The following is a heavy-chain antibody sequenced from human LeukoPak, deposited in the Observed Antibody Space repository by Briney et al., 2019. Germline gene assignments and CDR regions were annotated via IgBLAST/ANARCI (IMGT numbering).Heavy chain of an antibody. D-gene: IGHD3-10*01. CDR1: GFTFSSYW. CDR2: INSDGSST. Sequence: GGSLRLSCAASGFTFSSYWMHWVRQAPGKGLVWVSRINSDGSSTSYADSVKGRFTISRDNAKNTLYLQMNSLRAEDTAVYYCARDRGSGSQVAPSNWFDPWGQGTLVTVSS. V-gene: IGHV3-74*01. J-gene: IGHJ5*02. CDR3: ARDRGSGSQVAPSNWFDP.